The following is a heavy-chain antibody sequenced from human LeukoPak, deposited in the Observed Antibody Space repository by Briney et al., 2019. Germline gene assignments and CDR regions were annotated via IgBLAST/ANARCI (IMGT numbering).Heavy chain of an antibody. Sequence: GGSLRLSCAASGFTFSSYVMHWVRQAPGKGLEWVGRTRNKANSYTTEYAASVKGRFTISRDDSKNSLYLQMNSLKTEGTAVYYCARGPITMVRGVIIRPYYYYMDVWGKGTTVTISS. CDR3: ARGPITMVRGVIIRPYYYYMDV. CDR1: GFTFSSYV. V-gene: IGHV3-72*01. J-gene: IGHJ6*03. CDR2: TRNKANSYTT. D-gene: IGHD3-10*01.